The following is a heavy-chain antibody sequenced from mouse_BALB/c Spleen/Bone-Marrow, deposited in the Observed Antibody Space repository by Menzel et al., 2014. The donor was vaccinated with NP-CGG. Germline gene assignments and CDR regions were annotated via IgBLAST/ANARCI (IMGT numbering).Heavy chain of an antibody. V-gene: IGHV14-3*02. CDR3: ARWEYYAMDY. D-gene: IGHD4-1*01. J-gene: IGHJ4*01. CDR2: IDPANGNT. Sequence: DVQLQESGAELVKPGASVKLSCTASDFNIKDTYMHWVKQRPEQGLEWIGRIDPANGNTKYDPKFQGKATITADTSSNTAYLQLSSLTSEDTAVYYCARWEYYAMDYWGQGTSVTVSS. CDR1: DFNIKDTY.